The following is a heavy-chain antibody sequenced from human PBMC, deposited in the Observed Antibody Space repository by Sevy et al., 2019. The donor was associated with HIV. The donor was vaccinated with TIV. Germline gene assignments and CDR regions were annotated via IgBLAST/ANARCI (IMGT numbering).Heavy chain of an antibody. V-gene: IGHV3-23*01. Sequence: GETLKISCAASGFTFSSYAMSWVRQAPGKGLEWVSAISGSDGSTYYADSVKGRFTISRDNSKNTLYLQMNSLRAEDTAVYYCAGNSGYNFDYWGQGTLVTVSS. CDR1: GFTFSSYA. J-gene: IGHJ4*02. CDR2: ISGSDGST. CDR3: AGNSGYNFDY. D-gene: IGHD5-12*01.